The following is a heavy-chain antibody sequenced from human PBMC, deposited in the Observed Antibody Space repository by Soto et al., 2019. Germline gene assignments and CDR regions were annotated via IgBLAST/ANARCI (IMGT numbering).Heavy chain of an antibody. CDR3: ARDQKSGVYYYYYMDV. V-gene: IGHV4-59*01. Sequence: PSETLSLTCTVSGGSISSYYWSWIRQPPGKGLEWIGYIYYSGSTNYNPSLKSRVTISVDTSKNQFSLKLSSVTAADTAVYYCARDQKSGVYYYYYMDVWGKGTTVTVSS. CDR2: IYYSGST. D-gene: IGHD2-8*01. J-gene: IGHJ6*03. CDR1: GGSISSYY.